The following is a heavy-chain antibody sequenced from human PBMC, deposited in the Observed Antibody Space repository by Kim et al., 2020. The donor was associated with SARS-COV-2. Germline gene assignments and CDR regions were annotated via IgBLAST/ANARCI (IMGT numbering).Heavy chain of an antibody. CDR3: AKEGIVARIGYYSCMD. Sequence: GGSLRLSCAASGFTFSSYGMHWVRQAPGKGLEWVAVIWDDGSNKYYVDSVKGRFTISRDNSKNTLYLQMNSLRAEDTAVYYCAKEGIVARIGYYSCMD. CDR1: GFTFSSYG. CDR2: IWDDGSNK. V-gene: IGHV3-33*06. D-gene: IGHD5-12*01. J-gene: IGHJ6*01.